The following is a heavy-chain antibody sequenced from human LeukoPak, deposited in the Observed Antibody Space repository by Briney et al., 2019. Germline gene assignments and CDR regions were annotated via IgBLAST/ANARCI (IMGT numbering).Heavy chain of an antibody. CDR1: GFTFDDYG. D-gene: IGHD1-26*01. CDR3: ARVSAPSLEGELLGFFDY. CDR2: INWNGGST. J-gene: IGHJ4*02. Sequence: PGGSLRLSCAASGFTFDDYGMSWVRQAPGKGLEWVSGINWNGGSTGYADSVKGRFTISRDNAKNSLYLQMNSLRAEDTALYYCARVSAPSLEGELLGFFDYWGQGTLVTVSS. V-gene: IGHV3-20*04.